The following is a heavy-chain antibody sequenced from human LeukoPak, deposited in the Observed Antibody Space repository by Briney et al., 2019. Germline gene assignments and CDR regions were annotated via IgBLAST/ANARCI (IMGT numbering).Heavy chain of an antibody. D-gene: IGHD6-19*01. CDR1: GGSFSGYY. J-gene: IGHJ4*02. CDR2: INHSGST. V-gene: IGHV4-34*01. CDR3: ARLPRSSGWYGY. Sequence: SETLSLTCAVYGGSFSGYYWSWIRQPPGKGLEWIGEINHSGSTNYNPSLKSRVTISVDTSKNQFSLKLSSVTAADTAVYYCARLPRSSGWYGYWGQGTLVTVSS.